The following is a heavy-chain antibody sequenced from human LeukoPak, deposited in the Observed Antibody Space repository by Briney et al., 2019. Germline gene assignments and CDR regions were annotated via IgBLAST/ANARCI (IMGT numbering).Heavy chain of an antibody. Sequence: SETLSLTCTVSGGSINSHSYSWGWIRQPPEKRLEWIGSVYYDGTSYSNPSLKTRVGVSVDTSRDQFSLDLGFVTAADTALYYCVRHISTNAGYFDSCGQGTLVSVSS. J-gene: IGHJ4*02. CDR1: GGSINSHSYS. CDR3: VRHISTNAGYFDS. D-gene: IGHD5-24*01. V-gene: IGHV4-39*01. CDR2: VYYDGTS.